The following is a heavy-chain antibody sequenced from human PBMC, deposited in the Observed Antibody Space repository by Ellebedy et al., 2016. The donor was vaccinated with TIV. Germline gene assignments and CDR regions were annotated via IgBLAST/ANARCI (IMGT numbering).Heavy chain of an antibody. J-gene: IGHJ4*02. Sequence: GESLKISCAASGFTFSDYYMSWIRQAPGKGLEWVSTISTSSSYTKCADSVKGRFTVSRDEAKNSLYLHMNSLKAEDTAVYYCVRAGRPWFDYWGQGTLVTVSS. CDR1: GFTFSDYY. V-gene: IGHV3-11*06. D-gene: IGHD2-8*02. CDR3: VRAGRPWFDY. CDR2: ISTSSSYT.